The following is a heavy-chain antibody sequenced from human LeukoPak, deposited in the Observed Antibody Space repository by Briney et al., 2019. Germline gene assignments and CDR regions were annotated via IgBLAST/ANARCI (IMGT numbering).Heavy chain of an antibody. Sequence: SETLSLTCAVYGGSFSGYYWSWVRQPPGKGLEWIGEINHSGSTNYNPSLKSRVTISVDTSKNQFSQKLSSVTAADTAVYYCARANGETGPWGQGTLVTVSS. CDR3: ARANGETGP. CDR1: GGSFSGYY. J-gene: IGHJ5*02. D-gene: IGHD3-10*01. CDR2: INHSGST. V-gene: IGHV4-34*01.